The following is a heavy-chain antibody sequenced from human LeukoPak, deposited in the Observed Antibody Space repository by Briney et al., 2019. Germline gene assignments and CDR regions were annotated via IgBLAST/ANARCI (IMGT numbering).Heavy chain of an antibody. CDR1: GFTFSSHA. J-gene: IGHJ4*02. Sequence: PGGSLRLSCVASGFTFSSHAMSWVRQAPGKGLEWVSGISVSGGSTYCADSVKGRFTISRDNSKNTLYLQMNSLRAEDTAVYYCAKDPVADYYDSSGPPYYFDYWGQGTLVTVSS. CDR2: ISVSGGST. V-gene: IGHV3-23*01. CDR3: AKDPVADYYDSSGPPYYFDY. D-gene: IGHD3-22*01.